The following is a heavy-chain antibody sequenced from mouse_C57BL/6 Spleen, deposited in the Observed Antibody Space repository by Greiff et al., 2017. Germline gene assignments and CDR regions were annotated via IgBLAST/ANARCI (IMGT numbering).Heavy chain of an antibody. D-gene: IGHD1-1*01. J-gene: IGHJ1*03. V-gene: IGHV1-52*01. CDR3: ARVHYYGSSYKYFDV. CDR1: GYTFTSYW. CDR2: IDPSDSET. Sequence: VKLQQPGAELVRPGSSVKLSCKASGYTFTSYWMHWVKQRPIQGLEWIGNIDPSDSETHYNQKFKDKATLTVDKSSSTAYMQLSSLTSEDSAVYYCARVHYYGSSYKYFDVWGTGTTVTVSS.